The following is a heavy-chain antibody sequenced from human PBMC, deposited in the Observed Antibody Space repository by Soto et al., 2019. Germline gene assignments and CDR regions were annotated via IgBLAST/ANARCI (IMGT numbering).Heavy chain of an antibody. Sequence: QVQLVQSGAEVKKPGSSVKVSCKASGGTFSSYAISWVRQAPGQGLEWMGGIIPIFGTANYAQKFQGRVTITADESTSTAYMELSSLRSEDTAVYYCASSGRVTAMANPFVNPIDYWGQGTLVTVSS. CDR1: GGTFSSYA. D-gene: IGHD5-18*01. CDR3: ASSGRVTAMANPFVNPIDY. CDR2: IIPIFGTA. V-gene: IGHV1-69*12. J-gene: IGHJ4*02.